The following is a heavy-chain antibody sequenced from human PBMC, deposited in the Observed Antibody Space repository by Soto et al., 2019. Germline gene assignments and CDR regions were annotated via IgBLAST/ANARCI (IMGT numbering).Heavy chain of an antibody. J-gene: IGHJ4*02. CDR3: ARAITELESKGFDY. V-gene: IGHV6-1*01. Sequence: SPTLSLTCAISGDSVSSNSAAWNWIRQSPSRCLEWLGRTYYRSKWYNDYAVSVKSRITINPDTSKNQFSLQLNSVTPEDTAVYYCARAITELESKGFDYWGQGTLVTVSS. CDR1: GDSVSSNSAA. D-gene: IGHD1-1*01. CDR2: TYYRSKWYN.